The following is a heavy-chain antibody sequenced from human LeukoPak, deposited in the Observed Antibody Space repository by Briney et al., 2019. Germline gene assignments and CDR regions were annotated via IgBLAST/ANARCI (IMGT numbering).Heavy chain of an antibody. CDR1: GGSISSYY. Sequence: SETLSLTCTVSGGSISSYYWSRIRQPPGKGLEWIGYIYYSGSTNYNPSLKTRVTISVDTSKNQFSLKLTSVTAADTAVYYCARFGEVHQCLYPFDYWGQGTLVTVSS. V-gene: IGHV4-59*01. D-gene: IGHD3-16*01. CDR3: ARFGEVHQCLYPFDY. CDR2: IYYSGST. J-gene: IGHJ4*02.